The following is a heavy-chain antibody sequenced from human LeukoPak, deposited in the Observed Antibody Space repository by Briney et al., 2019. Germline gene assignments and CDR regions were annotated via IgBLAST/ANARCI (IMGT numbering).Heavy chain of an antibody. J-gene: IGHJ6*02. D-gene: IGHD4-23*01. CDR3: ARSNGDNSFFYYGMDV. CDR2: TSYDGGNK. V-gene: IGHV3-30*19. Sequence: PGRSLRLSCAASGFTFSSYGMHWVRQAPGKGLEWVAFTSYDGGNKFYAGSVKGRFTISRDNSKNTLYLQMNSLRAEDTAVYYCARSNGDNSFFYYGMDVWGQGTTVTVSS. CDR1: GFTFSSYG.